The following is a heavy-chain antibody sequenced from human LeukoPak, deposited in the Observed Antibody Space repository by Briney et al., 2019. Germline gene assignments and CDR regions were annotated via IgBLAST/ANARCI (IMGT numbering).Heavy chain of an antibody. J-gene: IGHJ4*02. Sequence: GVSLRLSCAASGFTFSSYSMNWVRQAPGKGLEWVSSISSSSSCIYYADSVKGRFTISRDNAKNSLYLQMNSLRAEDTAVYYCARGQTTVTYLDDRDYWGQGTLVTVSS. D-gene: IGHD4-17*01. CDR2: ISSSSSCI. CDR1: GFTFSSYS. CDR3: ARGQTTVTYLDDRDY. V-gene: IGHV3-21*01.